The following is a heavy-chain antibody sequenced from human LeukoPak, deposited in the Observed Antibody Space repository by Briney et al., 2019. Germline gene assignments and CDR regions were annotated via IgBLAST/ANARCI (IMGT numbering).Heavy chain of an antibody. V-gene: IGHV1-2*02. J-gene: IGHJ6*03. CDR2: INPNSGGT. D-gene: IGHD6-13*01. CDR3: ATISYRDSSSWVRLGYYYMDV. CDR1: GYTFTGYY. Sequence: ASVKVSCKASGYTFTGYYMHWVRQAPGQGLEWMGWINPNSGGTNYAQKFQGRVTMTRDTSISTAYMELSSLRSEDTAVYYCATISYRDSSSWVRLGYYYMDVWGKGTTVTVSS.